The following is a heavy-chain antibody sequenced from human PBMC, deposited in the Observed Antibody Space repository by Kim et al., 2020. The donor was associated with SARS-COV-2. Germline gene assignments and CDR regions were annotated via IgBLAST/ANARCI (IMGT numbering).Heavy chain of an antibody. J-gene: IGHJ4*02. D-gene: IGHD1-20*01. CDR2: ISSSGSSI. Sequence: GGSLRLSCAASGFTFSDMSWIRQAPGQGLEWVSYISSSGSSIHYADSVKGRFAISRDNAKNSLYLQMNSLRAEDTAVYYCARARGLIGTAYYFAYWSQG. CDR3: ARARGLIGTAYYFAY. V-gene: IGHV3-11*01. CDR1: GFTFSD.